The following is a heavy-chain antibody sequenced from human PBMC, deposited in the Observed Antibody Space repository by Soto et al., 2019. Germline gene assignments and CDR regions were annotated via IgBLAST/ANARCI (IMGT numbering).Heavy chain of an antibody. D-gene: IGHD6-6*01. J-gene: IGHJ6*02. CDR1: GGSISSSNW. V-gene: IGHV4-4*02. Sequence: SETLSLTCAVSGGSISSSNWWSWVRRPPGKGLEWIGYIYYSGSTYYNPSLKSRVTISVDTSKNQFSLKLSSVTAADTAVYYCARGSSIAGLYYGMDVWGQGTTVTVSS. CDR3: ARGSSIAGLYYGMDV. CDR2: IYYSGST.